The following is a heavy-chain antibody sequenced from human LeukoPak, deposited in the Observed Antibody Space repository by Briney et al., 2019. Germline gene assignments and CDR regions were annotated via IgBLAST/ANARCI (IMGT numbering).Heavy chain of an antibody. V-gene: IGHV4-59*01. J-gene: IGHJ5*02. CDR3: ARDILGYCGSTSCPNWFDP. CDR1: GGSISSYY. D-gene: IGHD2-2*01. CDR2: IYYSGST. Sequence: SETLSLTCTVSGGSISSYYWSWIRQPPGKGLEWIGYIYYSGSTNYNPSLKSRVTISVDTSKNQFSLKLSSVTAADTAVYYCARDILGYCGSTSCPNWFDPWGQGTLVTVSS.